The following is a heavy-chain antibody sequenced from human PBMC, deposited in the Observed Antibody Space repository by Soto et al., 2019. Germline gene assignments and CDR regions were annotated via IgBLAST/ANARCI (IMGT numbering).Heavy chain of an antibody. V-gene: IGHV3-23*01. CDR3: TKTEQWLIAYFDY. D-gene: IGHD6-19*01. J-gene: IGHJ4*02. CDR1: GFTFSTFA. CDR2: ISGSGTST. Sequence: EVQLLESGGGLVQPGGSLRLSCAASGFTFSTFAMSWVRQAPGKGPEWVSGISGSGTSTYYADSVKGRFTISRDNSKNTLYLQMNSLRAEDTAVYYCTKTEQWLIAYFDYWRQGTLVTVSS.